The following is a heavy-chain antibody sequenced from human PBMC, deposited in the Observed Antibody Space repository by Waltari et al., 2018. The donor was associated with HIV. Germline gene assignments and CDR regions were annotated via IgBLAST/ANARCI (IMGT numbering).Heavy chain of an antibody. CDR3: AVYYYDSSTYYHFGY. V-gene: IGHV4-39*07. CDR2: SYYSGST. CDR1: VGSISSSSYY. D-gene: IGHD3-22*01. J-gene: IGHJ4*02. Sequence: QLQLQESGPGLVKASETLSLTCTVSVGSISSSSYYWGWIRQPPGKGPEGIGSSYYSGSTHYNPTLESRVTISIDTSKNQCSLKLTSVTAADTALYYCAVYYYDSSTYYHFGYWGQGTLVTVS.